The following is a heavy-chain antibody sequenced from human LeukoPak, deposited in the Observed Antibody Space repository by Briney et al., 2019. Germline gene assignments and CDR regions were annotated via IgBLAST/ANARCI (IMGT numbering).Heavy chain of an antibody. V-gene: IGHV4-61*02. J-gene: IGHJ4*02. CDR3: ARGGDYIWGTYRPFDY. CDR2: IYTSGST. Sequence: PSQTLSLTCTVSGGSISSRTYYWSWIRQPAGKGLEWIGRIYTSGSTNYNPSLKSRITISVDTSKNQFSLKLSSVTAADTAVYYCARGGDYIWGTYRPFDYWGQGTLVTVSS. CDR1: GGSISSRTYY. D-gene: IGHD3-16*02.